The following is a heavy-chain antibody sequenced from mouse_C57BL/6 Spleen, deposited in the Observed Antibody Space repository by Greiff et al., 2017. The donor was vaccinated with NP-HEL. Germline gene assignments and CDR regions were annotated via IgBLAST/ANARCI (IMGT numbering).Heavy chain of an antibody. Sequence: QVQLQQPGAELVRPGSSVKLSCKASGYTFTSYWMHWVKQRPIQGLEWIGNIDPSDSETHYNQKFKDKATLTVDKSSGTAYMQLSSLTSDDSAVYYCARRGFWYFDVWGTGTTVTVSS. CDR2: IDPSDSET. J-gene: IGHJ1*03. CDR3: ARRGFWYFDV. V-gene: IGHV1-52*01. CDR1: GYTFTSYW.